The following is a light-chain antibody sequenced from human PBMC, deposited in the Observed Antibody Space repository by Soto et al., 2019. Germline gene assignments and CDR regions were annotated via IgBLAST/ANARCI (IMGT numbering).Light chain of an antibody. CDR3: QEYNKRLWT. Sequence: EMVLTQSPATLSVSPGERVTLSCRASQSVSSDLAWYQQKPGQAPRLIIYGASTRATDIPARLSGSGSGTEFTLTISSLQSDDFGVYYCQEYNKRLWTFGPGTKVLSK. V-gene: IGKV3-15*01. CDR1: QSVSSD. J-gene: IGKJ1*01. CDR2: GAS.